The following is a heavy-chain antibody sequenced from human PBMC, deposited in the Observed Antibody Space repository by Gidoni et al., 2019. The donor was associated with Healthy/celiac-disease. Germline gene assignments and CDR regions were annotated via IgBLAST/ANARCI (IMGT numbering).Heavy chain of an antibody. Sequence: EVQLLESGGGLVQPGGSLRLSCEASGSTFSSYAMSWVRQAPGKGLEWVSAISGSGVSTYYADSGKGRFTISRDNSKNTLYLQMNSLRAEDTAVYYCANLEPLAVAGPRDYWGQGTLVTVSS. CDR1: GSTFSSYA. D-gene: IGHD6-19*01. CDR3: ANLEPLAVAGPRDY. CDR2: ISGSGVST. V-gene: IGHV3-23*01. J-gene: IGHJ4*02.